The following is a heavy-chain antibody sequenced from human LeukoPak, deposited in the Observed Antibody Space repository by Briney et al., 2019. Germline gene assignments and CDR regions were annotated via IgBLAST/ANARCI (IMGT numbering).Heavy chain of an antibody. CDR3: TTDWFDP. Sequence: PGGSLRLSRAASGFTFSNAWMSWVRQAPGKGLEWVGRIKSKTDGRTTDYAAPVKGRFTISRDDSKNTLYLQMNSLKTEDTAVYYCTTDWFDPWGQGTLVTVSS. J-gene: IGHJ5*02. V-gene: IGHV3-15*01. CDR2: IKSKTDGRTT. CDR1: GFTFSNAW.